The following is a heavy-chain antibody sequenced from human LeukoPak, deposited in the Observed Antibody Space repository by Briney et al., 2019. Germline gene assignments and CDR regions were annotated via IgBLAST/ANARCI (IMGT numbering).Heavy chain of an antibody. CDR2: ISGSGGTT. V-gene: IGHV3-23*01. J-gene: IGHJ4*02. Sequence: GGSLRLSCAASGFTFSSYGMNWVHQAPGKGLEWVSGISGSGGTTYYADSVKGRFTISRDNSKNSLSLQVSSLRAEDTAVYYCAKTNGYYSDWGQGTLVTVSS. D-gene: IGHD3-22*01. CDR1: GFTFSSYG. CDR3: AKTNGYYSD.